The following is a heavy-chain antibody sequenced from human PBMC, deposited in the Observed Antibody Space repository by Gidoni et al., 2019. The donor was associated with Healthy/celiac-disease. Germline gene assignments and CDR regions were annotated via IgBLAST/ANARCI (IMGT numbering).Heavy chain of an antibody. D-gene: IGHD3-16*02. CDR2: INHSGST. Sequence: QVQLQQWGAGLLKPSETLSLTCAVYGASFSGYYWSWIRQPPGKGLEWIGEINHSGSTNYNPSLKSRVTISVDTSKNQFSLKLSSVTAADTAVYYCARTQRYVWGSYRYSHFDYWGQGTLVTVSS. CDR3: ARTQRYVWGSYRYSHFDY. J-gene: IGHJ4*02. V-gene: IGHV4-34*01. CDR1: GASFSGYY.